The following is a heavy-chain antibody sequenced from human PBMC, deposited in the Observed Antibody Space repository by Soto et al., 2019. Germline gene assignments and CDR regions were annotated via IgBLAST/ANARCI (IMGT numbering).Heavy chain of an antibody. D-gene: IGHD5-18*01. CDR1: GFTFSDYC. J-gene: IGHJ4*02. Sequence: EVQLLESGGGLAQPGGSLRLSCAASGFTFSDYCMTWVRQSPEKGLEWVSAIVGSGSKTYYADSVKGRFTISRDNSKKTLYLEMSSLRAEDSALYYWTNDPHSYEEYHLDHWGQGTPVTVSS. V-gene: IGHV3-23*01. CDR2: IVGSGSKT. CDR3: TNDPHSYEEYHLDH.